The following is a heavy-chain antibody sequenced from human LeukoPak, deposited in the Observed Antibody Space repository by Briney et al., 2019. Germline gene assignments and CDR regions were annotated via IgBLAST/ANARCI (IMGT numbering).Heavy chain of an antibody. CDR1: GGSISSGSYY. D-gene: IGHD2-15*01. Sequence: SQTLSLTCTVSGGSISSGSYYWSWIRQPAGKGLEWIGRIYTSGSTNYNPSLKSRVTISVDTSKNQFSLRLNSVTAADTAVYYCARDYWPPPLGYCSGGTCLNWFDPWGQGTLVTVSS. V-gene: IGHV4-61*02. J-gene: IGHJ5*02. CDR2: IYTSGST. CDR3: ARDYWPPPLGYCSGGTCLNWFDP.